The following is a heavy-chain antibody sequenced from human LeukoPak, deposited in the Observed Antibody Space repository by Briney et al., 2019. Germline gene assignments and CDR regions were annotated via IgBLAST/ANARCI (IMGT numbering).Heavy chain of an antibody. CDR3: ARKAGIVVVPAVYYYYYGMDV. CDR2: INPNSGGT. D-gene: IGHD2-2*01. J-gene: IGHJ6*02. CDR1: GYTFTGYY. V-gene: IGHV1-2*02. Sequence: ASVKVSCKASGYTFTGYYMHWVRQAPGQGLEWMGWINPNSGGTNYAQKLQGRVTMTTDTSTSTAYMELRSLRSDDTAVYYCARKAGIVVVPAVYYYYYGMDVWGQGTTVTVSS.